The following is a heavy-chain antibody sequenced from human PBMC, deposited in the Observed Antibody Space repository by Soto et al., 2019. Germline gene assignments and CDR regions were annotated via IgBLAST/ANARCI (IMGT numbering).Heavy chain of an antibody. V-gene: IGHV1-2*02. CDR1: GYTFTDYY. D-gene: IGHD4-4*01. Sequence: ASVKVSCKASGYTFTDYYMHWVRQAPGQGLEWMGWINPNNGDTNFAQKFQGRVTMTRATSISTAYMDLSRLRSDDTAVYYCARDRDSDYAFYYFDFWGQGTLVTVSS. CDR3: ARDRDSDYAFYYFDF. CDR2: INPNNGDT. J-gene: IGHJ4*02.